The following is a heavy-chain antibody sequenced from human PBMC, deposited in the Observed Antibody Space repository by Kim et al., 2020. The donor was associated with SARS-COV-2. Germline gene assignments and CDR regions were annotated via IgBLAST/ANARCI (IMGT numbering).Heavy chain of an antibody. V-gene: IGHV1-3*01. CDR1: GYTFTSYA. CDR3: ARATYNWNYRFWFDP. D-gene: IGHD1-7*01. J-gene: IGHJ5*02. Sequence: ASVKVSCKASGYTFTSYAMHWVRQAPGQRLEWMGWINAGNGNTKYSQQFQGRVNITRDTSASTAYMELSSLRSEDTAVYYCARATYNWNYRFWFDPWGQGALVTVTS. CDR2: INAGNGNT.